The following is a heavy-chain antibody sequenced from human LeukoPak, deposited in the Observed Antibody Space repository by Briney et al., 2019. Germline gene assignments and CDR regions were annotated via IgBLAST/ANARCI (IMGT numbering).Heavy chain of an antibody. J-gene: IGHJ5*02. CDR3: TRDGPRSSGYPNT. Sequence: NPSQTLSLTCTVSGGSISSGGHFWSWIRQHPGKGLGWIGYIYYSGSTYYNPSLKSRVTISVDTSKNQFSLRLNSVTAADTAVYYCTRDGPRSSGYPNTWGQGTLVTVSS. V-gene: IGHV4-31*03. D-gene: IGHD3-22*01. CDR1: GGSISSGGHF. CDR2: IYYSGST.